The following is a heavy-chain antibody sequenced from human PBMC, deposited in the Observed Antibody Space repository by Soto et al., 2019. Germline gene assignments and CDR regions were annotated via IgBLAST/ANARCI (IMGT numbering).Heavy chain of an antibody. CDR1: GFTFNNYG. CDR3: AKGRSAGSHSTWWSDS. V-gene: IGHV3-23*01. CDR2: ASGSGGFT. D-gene: IGHD3-10*01. Sequence: PGGSLRLSCAASGFTFNNYGMIWVRQAPGKGLEWVSVASGSGGFTNYADSVKGRFTISRDNSKNTLYLQMSSLRAEDTAVYYCAKGRSAGSHSTWWSDSWRQGTRVT. J-gene: IGHJ5*02.